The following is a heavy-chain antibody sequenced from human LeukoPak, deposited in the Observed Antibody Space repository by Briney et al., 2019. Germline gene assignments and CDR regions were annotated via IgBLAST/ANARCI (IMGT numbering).Heavy chain of an antibody. J-gene: IGHJ6*03. CDR1: GFTFSDYW. CDR3: AREEDGYIETEAYYYYYMDV. CDR2: INWNGGRT. D-gene: IGHD5-24*01. Sequence: GGSLRLSCAASGFTFSDYWMSWVRQAPGKGLEWVSGINWNGGRTGYADSVKGRFTISRDNAKNSLYLQMNSLRAEDTAVYYCAREEDGYIETEAYYYYYMDVWGKGTTVTVSS. V-gene: IGHV3-20*04.